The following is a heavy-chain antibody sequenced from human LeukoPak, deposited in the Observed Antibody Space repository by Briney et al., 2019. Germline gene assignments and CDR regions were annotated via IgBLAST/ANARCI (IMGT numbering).Heavy chain of an antibody. CDR1: GFTFDDYA. CDR2: IGWNSDI. D-gene: IGHD5-12*01. V-gene: IGHV3-9*01. J-gene: IGHJ4*02. CDR3: VKDSVVYSGYDYGQFDY. Sequence: GGSLRLSCAASGFTFDDYAMHWVRQAPGKGLEWVSGIGWNSDIGYADSVKGRFTISRDNAKNSLYLQMNSLRPEDTALYYCVKDSVVYSGYDYGQFDYWGQGTQVTVSS.